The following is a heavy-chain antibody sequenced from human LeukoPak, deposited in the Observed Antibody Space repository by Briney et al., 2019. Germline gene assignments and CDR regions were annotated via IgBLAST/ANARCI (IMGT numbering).Heavy chain of an antibody. CDR1: GFTFSSCA. J-gene: IGHJ5*02. CDR3: AKDSLSGDRFDP. CDR2: ISGSGGTT. V-gene: IGHV3-23*01. Sequence: VGSLRLSCAASGFTFSSCAMSWVRQAPGKGLEWVSAISGSGGTTYYADSVKGRFTISRDNSKNTLYLQMNSLRAEDTAVYYCAKDSLSGDRFDPWGQGTLVTVSS. D-gene: IGHD4-17*01.